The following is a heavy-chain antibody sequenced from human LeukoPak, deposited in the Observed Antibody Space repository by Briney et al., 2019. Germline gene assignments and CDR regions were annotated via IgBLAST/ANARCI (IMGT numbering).Heavy chain of an antibody. CDR2: ISYDGSNK. CDR3: ARTPHYDFWSGYYSYYYYGMDV. V-gene: IGHV3-30-3*01. Sequence: GGSLRLSCAASGFTFSSYAMHWVRQAPGKGLEWVAVISYDGSNKYYADSVKGRFTISRDNSKNTLYLQMNSLRAEDTAVYYCARTPHYDFWSGYYSYYYYGMDVWGQGTTVTVTS. D-gene: IGHD3-3*01. CDR1: GFTFSSYA. J-gene: IGHJ6*02.